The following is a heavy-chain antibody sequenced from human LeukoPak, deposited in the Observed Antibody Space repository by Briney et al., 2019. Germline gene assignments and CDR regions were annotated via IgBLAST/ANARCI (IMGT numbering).Heavy chain of an antibody. CDR1: GYTFTGYY. Sequence: ASVKVSCKASGYTFTGYYMHWVRQAPGQGLEWMGWINPNSGGTNYAQKFQGRVTMTRDTSISTAYMELSRLRSDDTAVYYCAITMIVVVITDKTEYFQHWGQGTLVTVPS. D-gene: IGHD3-22*01. J-gene: IGHJ1*01. CDR2: INPNSGGT. CDR3: AITMIVVVITDKTEYFQH. V-gene: IGHV1-2*02.